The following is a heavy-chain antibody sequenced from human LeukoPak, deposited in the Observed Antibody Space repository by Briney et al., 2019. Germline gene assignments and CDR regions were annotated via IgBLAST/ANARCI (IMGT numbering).Heavy chain of an antibody. D-gene: IGHD3-10*01. CDR3: AASEDSYYYGSGRIWFDP. J-gene: IGHJ5*02. Sequence: TSVKVSCRASGFTFTSSAVQWVRQARGQRLEWIGWIVVGSGNTNYAQKFQERVTITRDMSTSTAYMELSSLRSEDTAVYYCAASEDSYYYGSGRIWFDPWGQGTLVTVSS. V-gene: IGHV1-58*01. CDR2: IVVGSGNT. CDR1: GFTFTSSA.